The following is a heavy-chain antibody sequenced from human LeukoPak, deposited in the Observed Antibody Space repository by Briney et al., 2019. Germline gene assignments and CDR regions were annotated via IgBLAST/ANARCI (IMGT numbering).Heavy chain of an antibody. J-gene: IGHJ3*02. CDR1: GFTFSSYA. Sequence: GGSLRLPCAASGFTFSSYAMSWVRQAPGKGLEWVSAISGSGGSTYYADSVKGRFTISRDNSKNTLYLQMNSLRAEDTAVYYCVYDYVWGSYLPDAFDIWGQGTMVTVSS. CDR2: ISGSGGST. V-gene: IGHV3-23*01. CDR3: VYDYVWGSYLPDAFDI. D-gene: IGHD3-16*02.